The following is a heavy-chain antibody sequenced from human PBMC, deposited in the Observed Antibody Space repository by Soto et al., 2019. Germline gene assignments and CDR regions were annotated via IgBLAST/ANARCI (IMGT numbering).Heavy chain of an antibody. CDR1: GYTFTSYD. CDR2: MNPNSGNT. J-gene: IGHJ6*03. D-gene: IGHD3-3*01. Sequence: QVQLVQSGAEVKKPGASVKVSCKASGYTFTSYDINWVRQATGQGLEWMGSMNPNSGNTGYAQKFQRRVTMTRNTSISTAYMELSSLRSEDTAVYYCARGDYYDFWSGYAYYYYMDVWGKGTTVTVSS. V-gene: IGHV1-8*01. CDR3: ARGDYYDFWSGYAYYYYMDV.